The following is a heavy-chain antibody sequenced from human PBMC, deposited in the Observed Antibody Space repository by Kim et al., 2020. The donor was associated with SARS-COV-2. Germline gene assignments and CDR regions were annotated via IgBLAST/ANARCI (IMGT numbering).Heavy chain of an antibody. J-gene: IGHJ5*02. Sequence: QKFQGRVTMTRKTSRSTAYMELSSLRSEDTAVYYCARAGFGGIRYNWFDPWGQGTLVTVSS. CDR3: ARAGFGGIRYNWFDP. D-gene: IGHD3-10*01. V-gene: IGHV1-8*01.